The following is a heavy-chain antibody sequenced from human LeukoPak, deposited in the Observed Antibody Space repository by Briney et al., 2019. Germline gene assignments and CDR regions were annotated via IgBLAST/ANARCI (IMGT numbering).Heavy chain of an antibody. CDR3: ARVPTGTVYFDH. CDR2: IIPIFGTA. D-gene: IGHD1-1*01. CDR1: GGTFSGYA. Sequence: SVKVSCKASGGTFSGYAISWVRQAPGQGLEWMGGIIPIFGTANYAQKFQGRVTITADESTSTAYMELSSLRSEDTAVYYCARVPTGTVYFDHWGQGTLVTVSS. J-gene: IGHJ4*02. V-gene: IGHV1-69*13.